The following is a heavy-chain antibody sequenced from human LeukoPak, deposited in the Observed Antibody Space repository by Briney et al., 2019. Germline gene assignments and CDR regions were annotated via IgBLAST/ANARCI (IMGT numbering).Heavy chain of an antibody. CDR1: GGSFSGYY. Sequence: SETLSLTCAVYGGSFSGYYWSWIRQPPGKGLEWLGEINHSGSTNYNPSLKSRVTISVDTSKNQFSLKLSSVTAADTAVYYCARARGRSSGWAYYYYGMDVWGQGTTVTVSS. V-gene: IGHV4-34*01. CDR3: ARARGRSSGWAYYYYGMDV. J-gene: IGHJ6*02. CDR2: INHSGST. D-gene: IGHD6-19*01.